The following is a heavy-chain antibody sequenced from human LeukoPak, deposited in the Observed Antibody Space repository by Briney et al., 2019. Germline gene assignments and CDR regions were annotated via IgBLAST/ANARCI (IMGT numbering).Heavy chain of an antibody. J-gene: IGHJ3*02. V-gene: IGHV3-48*02. Sequence: PGGPLRLSCVASEFTFSSYSMNWVRQAPGKGLEWVSYISSTTTTTYYADPVKGRLSISRDNAENSLYLQMNSLRDEDTAVYYCVASMTTWGTFDIWGQGTMVTVSS. CDR2: ISSTTTTT. CDR1: EFTFSSYS. D-gene: IGHD6-19*01. CDR3: VASMTTWGTFDI.